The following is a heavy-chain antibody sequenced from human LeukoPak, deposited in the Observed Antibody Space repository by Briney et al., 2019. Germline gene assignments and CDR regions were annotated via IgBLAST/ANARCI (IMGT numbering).Heavy chain of an antibody. V-gene: IGHV3-30*02. D-gene: IGHD4-17*01. CDR2: IRYDGSNK. CDR3: AKDLSSWTTVTPYYFDY. J-gene: IGHJ4*02. Sequence: GGSLRLSCAAPGFTFSSYGMHWVRQAPGKGLEWVAFIRYDGSNKYYVDSVKGRFTISRDNSKNTLYLQMNSLRAEDTAVYYCAKDLSSWTTVTPYYFDYWGQGTLVTVSS. CDR1: GFTFSSYG.